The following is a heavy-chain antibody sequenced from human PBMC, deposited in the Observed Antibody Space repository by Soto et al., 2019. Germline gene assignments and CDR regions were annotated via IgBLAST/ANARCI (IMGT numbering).Heavy chain of an antibody. CDR3: ARDYCSGGRCHYFDY. CDR2: INPNSGGT. CDR1: GYSITGYY. V-gene: IGHV1-2*04. D-gene: IGHD2-15*01. Sequence: GASVKVSCKASGYSITGYYIHWVRQAPGQGLEWMGWINPNSGGTNYAQKFQGWVTMTRDTSISTVYMELSRLRSDDTAVYYCARDYCSGGRCHYFDYWGQGTLVTVSS. J-gene: IGHJ4*02.